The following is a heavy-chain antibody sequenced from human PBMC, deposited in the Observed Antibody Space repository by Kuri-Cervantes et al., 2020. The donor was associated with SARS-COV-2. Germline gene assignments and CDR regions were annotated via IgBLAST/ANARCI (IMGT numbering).Heavy chain of an antibody. V-gene: IGHV3-23*01. J-gene: IGHJ5*02. CDR3: AKGGSILATINRWASS. CDR1: GLSFSNYA. Sequence: GESLKISCAASGLSFSNYAMSWVRQAPGKGLEWASSISGSGYDTHYADSVKGRFTISRDNSKNTLYLQMNSLRAEDTAVYYCAKGGSILATINRWASSWGQGTLVTVSS. D-gene: IGHD5-12*01. CDR2: ISGSGYDT.